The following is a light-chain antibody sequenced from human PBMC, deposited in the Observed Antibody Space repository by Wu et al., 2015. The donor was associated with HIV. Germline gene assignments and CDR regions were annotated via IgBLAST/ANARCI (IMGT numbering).Light chain of an antibody. Sequence: EVVMTQFPATLSVSAGDRATLSCRASQSVNSKIAWYQQKPGQAPRLLVYGPSTRATGVPARFTGSGSGTDFTLTITRLEPEDFAVYYCQQYGSSPITFGQGTRLEIK. CDR1: QSVNSK. CDR3: QQYGSSPIT. CDR2: GPS. V-gene: IGKV3-15*01. J-gene: IGKJ5*01.